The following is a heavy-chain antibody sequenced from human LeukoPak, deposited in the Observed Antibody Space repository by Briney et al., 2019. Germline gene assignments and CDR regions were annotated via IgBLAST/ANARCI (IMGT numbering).Heavy chain of an antibody. V-gene: IGHV4-34*01. CDR3: ARILPTFYYGSGSLGFDP. Sequence: SETLSLTCAVYGGSFSGYYWSWIRQPPGKGLEWIGEINHSGSTNYNPSLKSRVTISVDTSKNQFSLKLSSVIAADTAVYYCARILPTFYYGSGSLGFDPWGQGTLVTVSS. D-gene: IGHD3-10*01. CDR2: INHSGST. CDR1: GGSFSGYY. J-gene: IGHJ5*02.